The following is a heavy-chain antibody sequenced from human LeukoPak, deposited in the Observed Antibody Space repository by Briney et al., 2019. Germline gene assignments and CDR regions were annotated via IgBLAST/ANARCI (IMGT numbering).Heavy chain of an antibody. D-gene: IGHD1-26*01. Sequence: ASVKVSCKASGGTFSSYAISWVRQAPGQGLEWMGRIIPILGIANYAQKFQGRVTITADKSTSTAYMELSSLRSEDTAVYYCARDSHFEAHSGSYWGDAFDIWGQGTMVTVSS. CDR2: IIPILGIA. CDR3: ARDSHFEAHSGSYWGDAFDI. CDR1: GGTFSSYA. V-gene: IGHV1-69*10. J-gene: IGHJ3*02.